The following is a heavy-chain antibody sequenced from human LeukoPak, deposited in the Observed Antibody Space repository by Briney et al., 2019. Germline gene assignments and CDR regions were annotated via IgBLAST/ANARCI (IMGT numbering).Heavy chain of an antibody. J-gene: IGHJ4*02. CDR1: GYTFSGFY. V-gene: IGHV1-2*02. D-gene: IGHD5-18*01. Sequence: ASVKVSCMASGYTFSGFYINWVRQAPGQGLEWMGWINPKNGDTHYAQDFLGRVTMTRDTSISTAYMELSRLTSDDTAVYYCARDGRLRNGYDNFYIWGQGTLVTVSS. CDR2: INPKNGDT. CDR3: ARDGRLRNGYDNFYI.